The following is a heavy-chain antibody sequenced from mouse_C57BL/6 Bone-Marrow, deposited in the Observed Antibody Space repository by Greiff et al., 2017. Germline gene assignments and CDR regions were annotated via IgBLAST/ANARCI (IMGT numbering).Heavy chain of an antibody. V-gene: IGHV14-4*01. J-gene: IGHJ2*01. CDR1: GFNIKDDY. Sequence: EVQLQQSGAELVRPGASVKLSCTASGFNIKDDYMHWVKQRPEQGLEWIGWIDPENGDTEYASKFQGKATITAATSSNTAYLQLSSLTSEDTAVYYCTTRYYYGSSYWGQGTTLTVSS. CDR2: IDPENGDT. CDR3: TTRYYYGSSY. D-gene: IGHD1-1*01.